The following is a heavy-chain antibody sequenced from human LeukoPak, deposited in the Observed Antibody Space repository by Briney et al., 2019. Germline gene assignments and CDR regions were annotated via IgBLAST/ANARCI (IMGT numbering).Heavy chain of an antibody. V-gene: IGHV3-48*01. Sequence: GGSLRLSCAASGFTFSNYDMNWVRQAPGKGLEWASYISSGSSTIYYAESVKGRFTISRDNAKNSLYLQMNSLRAEDTALYYCARDPTSYAYFDYWGQGSLVTVSS. D-gene: IGHD1-26*01. CDR1: GFTFSNYD. CDR3: ARDPTSYAYFDY. J-gene: IGHJ4*02. CDR2: ISSGSSTI.